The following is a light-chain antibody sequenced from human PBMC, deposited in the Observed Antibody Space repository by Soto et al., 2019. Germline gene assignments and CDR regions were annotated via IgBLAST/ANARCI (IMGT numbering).Light chain of an antibody. Sequence: DIQMTQWPSYLSASVGDRVSIACRASQDINRWLAWYQQKPGKAPKILIYNADTLESGVPSRFSGSGYGTEFILTISSLQPDDFATYYCQQFSLYWAFGQGTKVDIK. V-gene: IGKV1-5*01. CDR3: QQFSLYWA. J-gene: IGKJ1*01. CDR1: QDINRW. CDR2: NAD.